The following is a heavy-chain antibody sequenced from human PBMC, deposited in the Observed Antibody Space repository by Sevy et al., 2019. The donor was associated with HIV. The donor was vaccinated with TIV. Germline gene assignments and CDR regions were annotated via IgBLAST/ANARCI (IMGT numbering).Heavy chain of an antibody. V-gene: IGHV3-23*01. CDR2: ISGSGGST. J-gene: IGHJ4*02. CDR3: AKDISYGSGSYYKPPQFDY. CDR1: GFTFSSYA. D-gene: IGHD3-10*01. Sequence: GGSLRLSCAASGFTFSSYAMSWVRQAPGKGLEWVSAISGSGGSTYCADSVKGRFTISRDNSKNTLYLQMNSLRAEDTAVYYCAKDISYGSGSYYKPPQFDYWGQGTLVTVSS.